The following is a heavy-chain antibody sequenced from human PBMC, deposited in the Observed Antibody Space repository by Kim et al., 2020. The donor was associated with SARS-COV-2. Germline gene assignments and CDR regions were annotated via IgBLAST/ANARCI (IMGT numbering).Heavy chain of an antibody. CDR1: GVSISSYY. V-gene: IGHV4-59*01. CDR3: ARGVLITIFGVVREFDY. D-gene: IGHD3-3*01. J-gene: IGHJ4*02. CDR2: IYYSGST. Sequence: SETLSLTCTVSGVSISSYYWSWIRPPPGKGLEWIGYIYYSGSTHYNPSLKSLVTISVDTSKNQFSLKLSAVTAADTAVYYCARGVLITIFGVVREFDYWGQGTLVTVSS.